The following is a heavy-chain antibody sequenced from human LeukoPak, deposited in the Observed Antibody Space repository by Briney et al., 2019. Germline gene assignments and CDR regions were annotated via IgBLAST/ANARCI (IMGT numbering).Heavy chain of an antibody. D-gene: IGHD3-10*01. CDR3: ARTRRYGSGSYPDY. Sequence: SETLSLTCTVSGGSISSGGYYWSWIRQPPGKGLEWIGYIYHSGSTYYNPSLKSRVTISVDTSKNQFSLKLSSVTAADTAVYYCARTRRYGSGSYPDYWGQGTLVTVSS. CDR1: GGSISSGGYY. CDR2: IYHSGST. V-gene: IGHV4-30-2*05. J-gene: IGHJ4*02.